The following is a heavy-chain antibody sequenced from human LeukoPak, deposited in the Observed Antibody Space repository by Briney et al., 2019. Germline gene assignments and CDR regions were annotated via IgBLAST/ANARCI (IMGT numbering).Heavy chain of an antibody. D-gene: IGHD3-22*01. CDR2: INPNTGGT. J-gene: IGHJ4*02. CDR1: GYTFTAYF. Sequence: ASVKVSCKVSGYTFTAYFMHWVRQAPGQGLEWMGWINPNTGGTNYAQKFQGRVAMTRDTSITTVYMDLSRLTSGDAAVYYCARGRDSSGSSYSIFDLWGQGTLVTVAA. V-gene: IGHV1-2*02. CDR3: ARGRDSSGSSYSIFDL.